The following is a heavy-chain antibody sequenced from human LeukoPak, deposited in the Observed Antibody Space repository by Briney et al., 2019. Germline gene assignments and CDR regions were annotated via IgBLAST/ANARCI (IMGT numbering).Heavy chain of an antibody. D-gene: IGHD3-22*01. CDR1: GFTFSSYA. V-gene: IGHV3-23*01. J-gene: IGHJ4*02. CDR3: AKGSRYDTSGHFES. CDR2: ISCSGGTT. Sequence: PGGSLRLSCTASGFTFSSYAMNWVRQAPGKGLQWVSVISCSGGTTYYADSVKGRFTISRDNSKNTLYLQMNSLRVEDTAVYYCAKGSRYDTSGHFESWGQGTLVTVSS.